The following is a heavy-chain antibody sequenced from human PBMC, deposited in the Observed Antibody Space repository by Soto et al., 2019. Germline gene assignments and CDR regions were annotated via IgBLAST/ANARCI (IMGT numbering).Heavy chain of an antibody. CDR1: GAPINGSSYY. CDR3: AGIPIAAEENPRYYYYYFMDV. CDR2: IYYSGST. Sequence: SETLSLTCTVSGAPINGSSYYWGWIRQPPGKGLEWIGRIYYSGSTYYNPSLKSRVTISLDTSKNQFFLKLSSVTAADTAVYYCAGIPIAAEENPRYYYYYFMDVWGQGTTVTVSS. J-gene: IGHJ6*02. D-gene: IGHD3-16*02. V-gene: IGHV4-39*01.